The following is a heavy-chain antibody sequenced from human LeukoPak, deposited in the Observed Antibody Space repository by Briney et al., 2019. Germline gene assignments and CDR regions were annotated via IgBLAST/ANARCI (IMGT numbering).Heavy chain of an antibody. Sequence: PGGSLRLSCAASGFTFSSYGMHWVRQAPGKGLEWVAFIRYDGSNKYYADSVKGRFTISRDNSKNTLYLQMNSLRAEDTAIYYSAKGPLYSGDYFDYWGQGTLVTVSS. CDR2: IRYDGSNK. V-gene: IGHV3-30*02. J-gene: IGHJ4*02. CDR1: GFTFSSYG. CDR3: AKGPLYSGDYFDY. D-gene: IGHD4-17*01.